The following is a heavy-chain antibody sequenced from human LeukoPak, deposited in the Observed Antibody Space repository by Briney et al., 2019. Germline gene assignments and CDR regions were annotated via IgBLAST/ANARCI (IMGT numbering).Heavy chain of an antibody. D-gene: IGHD3-22*01. CDR3: ARSRFRFTMIVGTGGFDY. CDR2: ISSSSSTI. Sequence: GGSLRLSCAASGFTFSSYSMNWVRQAPGKGLEWVSYISSSSSTIYYADSVKGRFTISRDNAKNSLYLQMNSLRAEDTAVYYCARSRFRFTMIVGTGGFDYWGQGTLVTVSS. J-gene: IGHJ4*02. CDR1: GFTFSSYS. V-gene: IGHV3-48*01.